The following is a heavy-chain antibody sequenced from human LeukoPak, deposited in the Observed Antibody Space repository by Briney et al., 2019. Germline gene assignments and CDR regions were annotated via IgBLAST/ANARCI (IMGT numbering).Heavy chain of an antibody. D-gene: IGHD6-13*01. J-gene: IGHJ3*02. Sequence: SETLSLTCTVSGGSISSSNYYWGWIRQPPGKGLEWIGEINHSGSTNYNPSLKSRVTISVDTSKNQFSLKLSSVTAADTAVYYCARRRVDSSSWSIVGAFDIWGQGTMVTVSS. CDR3: ARRRVDSSSWSIVGAFDI. CDR1: GGSISSSNYY. V-gene: IGHV4-39*07. CDR2: INHSGST.